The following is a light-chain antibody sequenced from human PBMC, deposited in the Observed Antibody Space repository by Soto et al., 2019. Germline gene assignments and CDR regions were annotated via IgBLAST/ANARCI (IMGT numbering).Light chain of an antibody. Sequence: EIVLTQSPATLSLSPGERAALSCRASQSVSSYLAWYQQKPGQAPRLLIYDASKRAPGIPARFTGSGSGTDFTLTISSLEPEAFAVYFCQQRSNWPSTVGGGTKVEI. J-gene: IGKJ4*01. CDR1: QSVSSY. V-gene: IGKV3-11*01. CDR2: DAS. CDR3: QQRSNWPST.